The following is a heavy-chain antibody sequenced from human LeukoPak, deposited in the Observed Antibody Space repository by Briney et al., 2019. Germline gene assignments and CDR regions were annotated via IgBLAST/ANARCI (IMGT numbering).Heavy chain of an antibody. CDR2: STE. J-gene: IGHJ4*02. Sequence: GGSLRLSCAASGFVFSNFEMNWVRQAPGKGLEWLGSTEYDADSVKGRFTISRDNSKNTLYLQMDSLTPDDTAAYYCARLKRPNYFDYWGQGTLVIVSS. D-gene: IGHD6-25*01. CDR3: ARLKRPNYFDY. V-gene: IGHV3-30*04. CDR1: GFVFSNFE.